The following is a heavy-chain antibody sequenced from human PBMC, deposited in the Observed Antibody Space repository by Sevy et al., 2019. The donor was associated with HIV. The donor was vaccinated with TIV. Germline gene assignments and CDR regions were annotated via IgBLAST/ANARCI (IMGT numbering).Heavy chain of an antibody. CDR2: FYYSGST. J-gene: IGHJ4*02. CDR3: ARLGNAKYYYDSSGYFQIDY. CDR1: GGSISSSSYY. V-gene: IGHV4-39*01. D-gene: IGHD3-22*01. Sequence: SETLSLTCAVSGGSISSSSYYWGWIRQPPGKGLEWIGSFYYSGSTYYNPSLKSRLTISVDPSKNQFSLKLSSVTAADTAVYYCARLGNAKYYYDSSGYFQIDYWGQGTLVTVSS.